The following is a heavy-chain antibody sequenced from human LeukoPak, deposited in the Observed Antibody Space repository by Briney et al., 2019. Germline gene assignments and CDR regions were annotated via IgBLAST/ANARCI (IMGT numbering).Heavy chain of an antibody. CDR2: INQDGSAH. CDR1: GFTFNVFW. J-gene: IGHJ4*02. D-gene: IGHD5-12*01. V-gene: IGHV3-7*03. CDR3: ARDHPSGYSSNY. Sequence: GGSLRLSCVTSGFTFNVFWMSWVRQAPGKGLEWVANINQDGSAHYYVDSVKGRFTISRDNAKNSLSLQMNSLRAEDTAIYYCARDHPSGYSSNYWGQGALVTVSS.